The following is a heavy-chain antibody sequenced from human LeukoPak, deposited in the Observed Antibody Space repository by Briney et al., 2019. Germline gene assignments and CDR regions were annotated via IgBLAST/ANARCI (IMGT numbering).Heavy chain of an antibody. CDR1: GYTLTELS. D-gene: IGHD3-10*01. V-gene: IGHV1-24*01. J-gene: IGHJ4*02. Sequence: ASVKVSCKVSGYTLTELSMHWVRQAPGKGLEWMGGFDPEDGETIYAQKFQGRVTMTEDTSTDTAYMELSSLRSEDTAVYYCATQSYYYGSGSYNYWGQETLVTVSS. CDR2: FDPEDGET. CDR3: ATQSYYYGSGSYNY.